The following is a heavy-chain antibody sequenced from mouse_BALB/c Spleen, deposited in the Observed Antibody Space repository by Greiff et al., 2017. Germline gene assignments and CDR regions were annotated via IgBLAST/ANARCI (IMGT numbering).Heavy chain of an antibody. J-gene: IGHJ3*01. V-gene: IGHV5-12-2*01. D-gene: IGHD2-14*01. CDR3: ARQAYYRSFAY. CDR1: GFTFSSYT. Sequence: EVQGVESGGGLVQPGGSLKLSCAASGFTFSSYTMSWVRQTPEKRLEWVAYISNGGGSTYYPDTVKGRFTISRDNAKNTLYLQMSSLKSEDTAMYYCARQAYYRSFAYWGQGTLVTVSA. CDR2: ISNGGGST.